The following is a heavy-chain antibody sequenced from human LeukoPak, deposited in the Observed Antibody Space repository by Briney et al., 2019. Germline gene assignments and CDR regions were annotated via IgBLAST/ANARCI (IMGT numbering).Heavy chain of an antibody. CDR3: ARLSSGWYQDWYFDL. Sequence: SETLSLTCTVSGGSISNYDWSWIRQPAGKGLEWIGRIYTSGSTNYNPSLKSRVTMSEDTSKKQFSLKLSSVTAADTAVYYCARLSSGWYQDWYFDLWGRGTLVTVSS. CDR1: GGSISNYD. V-gene: IGHV4-4*07. J-gene: IGHJ2*01. CDR2: IYTSGST. D-gene: IGHD6-13*01.